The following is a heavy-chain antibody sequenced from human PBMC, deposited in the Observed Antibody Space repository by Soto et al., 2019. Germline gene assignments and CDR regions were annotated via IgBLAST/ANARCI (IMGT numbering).Heavy chain of an antibody. CDR2: IIPIFGTA. D-gene: IGHD3-22*01. Sequence: GASVKVSCKASGGTFSSYAISWVRQAPGQGLEWMGGIIPIFGTANYAQKFQGRVTITADKSTSTAYMELSSLRSEDTAVYYCARAKITMIVKGGYYYYGMDVWGQGTTVTVSS. CDR3: ARAKITMIVKGGYYYYGMDV. V-gene: IGHV1-69*06. CDR1: GGTFSSYA. J-gene: IGHJ6*02.